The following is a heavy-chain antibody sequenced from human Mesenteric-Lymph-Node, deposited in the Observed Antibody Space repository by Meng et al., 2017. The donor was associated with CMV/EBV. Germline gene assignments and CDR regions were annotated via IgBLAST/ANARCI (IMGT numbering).Heavy chain of an antibody. Sequence: SETLSLTCTVSGGSISSSSYYWVWIRQPPGKGLEWIGSIYYSGSTYYNPSLKSRVTISVDTSKNQFSLKLSSVTAADTAVYYCARRLDYDFWSGFDYWGQGTVVTVSS. CDR1: GGSISSSSYY. D-gene: IGHD3-3*01. CDR3: ARRLDYDFWSGFDY. J-gene: IGHJ4*02. V-gene: IGHV4-39*01. CDR2: IYYSGST.